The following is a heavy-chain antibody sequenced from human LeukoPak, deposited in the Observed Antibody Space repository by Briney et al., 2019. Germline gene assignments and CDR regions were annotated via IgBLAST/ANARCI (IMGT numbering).Heavy chain of an antibody. Sequence: GASVKVSCKASGGTFSSNTISWVRQAPGQGLECMGGIIPIFGTANYAQKFQGRVTITADKSTSTAYMELSSLRSEDTAVYYCASGYSSFNYYYYMDVWGKGTTVTVSS. CDR3: ASGYSSFNYYYYMDV. V-gene: IGHV1-69*06. CDR1: GGTFSSNT. CDR2: IIPIFGTA. J-gene: IGHJ6*03. D-gene: IGHD6-13*01.